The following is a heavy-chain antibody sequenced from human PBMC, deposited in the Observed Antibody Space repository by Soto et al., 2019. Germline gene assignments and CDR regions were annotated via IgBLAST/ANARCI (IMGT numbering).Heavy chain of an antibody. CDR2: TIPILGTA. V-gene: IGHV1-69*13. CDR1: GGTFSSFA. Sequence: SVKVSCKASGGTFSSFAINWVRQAPGQGPEWMGGTIPILGTANYAQKFQGRVTIIADETTKTASLELTSLRSEDRAVYYCARGNALDTWGQGTTVTVS. CDR3: ARGNALDT. J-gene: IGHJ3*02.